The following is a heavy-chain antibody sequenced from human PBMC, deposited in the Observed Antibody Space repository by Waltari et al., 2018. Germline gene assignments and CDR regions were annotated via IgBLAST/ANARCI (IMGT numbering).Heavy chain of an antibody. CDR3: ARKNSSTWPAFDY. Sequence: VQLLESGGGLVQPGVSLRLSCAVSGFTFNKYFMTWVRQAPGKGLEWVSSISATGGTTYYADSVKGRFTISRDNSKTTVFLQMKSLGAEDTAMYYCARKNSSTWPAFDYWGQGLLVTVSS. CDR1: GFTFNKYF. D-gene: IGHD6-13*01. V-gene: IGHV3-23*01. J-gene: IGHJ4*02. CDR2: ISATGGTT.